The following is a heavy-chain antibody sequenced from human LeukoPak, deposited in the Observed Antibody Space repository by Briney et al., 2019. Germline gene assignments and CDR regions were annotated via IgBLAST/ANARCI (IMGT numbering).Heavy chain of an antibody. CDR3: ARTSSSEAFDI. CDR2: INHSGST. V-gene: IGHV4-34*01. J-gene: IGHJ3*02. CDR1: GGSFSGYH. Sequence: SETLSLTCAVYGGSFSGYHWSWIRQTPGKGLEWIGEINHSGSTNYNPSLKSRVTISVDTSKNQFSLKLSSVTAADTAVYYCARTSSSEAFDIWGQGTMVTVSS. D-gene: IGHD6-13*01.